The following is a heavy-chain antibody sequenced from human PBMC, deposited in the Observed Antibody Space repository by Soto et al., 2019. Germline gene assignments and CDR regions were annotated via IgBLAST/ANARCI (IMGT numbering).Heavy chain of an antibody. CDR1: GFTFSSYA. CDR2: ISGSGGST. J-gene: IGHJ6*03. D-gene: IGHD4-17*01. V-gene: IGHV3-23*01. CDR3: AKGRLDYGDYVDYYYYMDV. Sequence: GGSLRLSCAASGFTFSSYAMSWVRQAPGKGLEWVSAISGSGGSTYYADSVKGRFTISRDNSKNTLYLQMNGLRAEDTAVYYCAKGRLDYGDYVDYYYYMDVWGKGTTVTVSS.